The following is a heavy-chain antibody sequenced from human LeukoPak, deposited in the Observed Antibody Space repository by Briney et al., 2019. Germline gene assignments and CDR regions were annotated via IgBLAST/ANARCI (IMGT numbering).Heavy chain of an antibody. CDR3: AREGPLLCLED. D-gene: IGHD2/OR15-2a*01. Sequence: GGSLRLSCAASGFTFSSYWMHWVRQAPGKGLVWVSRINSDGSSTSYADSVKGRFTISRDNAKNTLYLQMNSLRAEDTAVCYCAREGPLLCLEDWGQGTLVTVSS. CDR2: INSDGSST. V-gene: IGHV3-74*01. CDR1: GFTFSSYW. J-gene: IGHJ4*02.